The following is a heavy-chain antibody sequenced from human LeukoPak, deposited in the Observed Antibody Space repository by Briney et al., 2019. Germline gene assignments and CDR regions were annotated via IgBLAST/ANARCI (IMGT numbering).Heavy chain of an antibody. Sequence: GGSLRLSCAASGFTLSSYAMSWVRQAPGKGLEWVSGISGSGGSTYHADPVKGRFTISRDNSKNTLYLQMNSLRAEDTAVYYCAKDRVQQQLVPHYYYYGMDVWGQGTTVTVSS. CDR2: ISGSGGST. CDR1: GFTLSSYA. J-gene: IGHJ6*02. CDR3: AKDRVQQQLVPHYYYYGMDV. V-gene: IGHV3-23*01. D-gene: IGHD6-13*01.